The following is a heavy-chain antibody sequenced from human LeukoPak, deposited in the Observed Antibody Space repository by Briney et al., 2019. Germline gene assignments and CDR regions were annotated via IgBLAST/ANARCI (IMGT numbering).Heavy chain of an antibody. CDR3: ARSLGDYVWGSYWSLDY. J-gene: IGHJ4*02. V-gene: IGHV1-2*04. CDR2: INPNNGGT. D-gene: IGHD3-16*01. CDR1: GYTFTGYY. Sequence: ASVKVSCKASGYTFTGYYMHWVRQAPGQGLEWMGWINPNNGGTNYAQKFQGWVTMTRDTSISTAYMELSRLRSDDTAVYYCARSLGDYVWGSYWSLDYWGQGTLVTVSS.